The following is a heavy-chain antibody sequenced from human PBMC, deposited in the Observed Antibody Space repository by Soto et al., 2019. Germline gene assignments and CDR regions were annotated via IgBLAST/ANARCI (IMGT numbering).Heavy chain of an antibody. CDR2: LWYDGSYK. CDR3: ARGKWNYGYCDH. J-gene: IGHJ4*02. D-gene: IGHD1-7*01. CDR1: GFTFSNYG. Sequence: QVQLVESGGGVVQPGRSLRLSCAASGFTFSNYGMHWVRQAPGKGLEWVTVLWYDGSYKYYEDSVKGRFTISRDSSKNTLYLQMNSLRAEDTAVYYCARGKWNYGYCDHWGQGTLVTVSS. V-gene: IGHV3-33*01.